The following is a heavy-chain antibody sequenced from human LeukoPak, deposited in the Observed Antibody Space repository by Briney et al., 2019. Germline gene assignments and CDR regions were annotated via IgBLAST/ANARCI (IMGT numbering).Heavy chain of an antibody. V-gene: IGHV4-61*01. CDR2: IYYSGST. CDR3: ATERPSVRGVIHDAFDI. Sequence: KTSETLSLTCTVSGGSISSSSYYWGWIRQPPGKGLEWIGYIYYSGSTNYNPSLKSRVTISVDTSKNQFSLKLTSVTAADTAVYYCATERPSVRGVIHDAFDIWGQGTMVTVSS. J-gene: IGHJ3*02. D-gene: IGHD3-10*01. CDR1: GGSISSSSYY.